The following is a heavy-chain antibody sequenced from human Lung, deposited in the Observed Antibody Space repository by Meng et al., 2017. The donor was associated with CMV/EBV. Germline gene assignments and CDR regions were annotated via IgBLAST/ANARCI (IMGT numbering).Heavy chain of an antibody. CDR2: IYRSGST. J-gene: IGHJ4*02. D-gene: IGHD1-26*01. Sequence: SETLSLXXAVSGVSISTDNWWSWVRQPLGKGLEWIGEIYRSGSTNYSPSLKSRATISIDRSKNQFSLRLTSVTAADTAVYYCAKEWLDATTGQFDDWGQVIXV. V-gene: IGHV4-4*02. CDR1: GVSISTDNW. CDR3: AKEWLDATTGQFDD.